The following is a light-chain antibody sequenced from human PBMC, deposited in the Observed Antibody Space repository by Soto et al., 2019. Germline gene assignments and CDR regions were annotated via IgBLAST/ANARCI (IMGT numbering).Light chain of an antibody. CDR1: QSVSSSY. CDR2: GAS. Sequence: PGERATLSCRASQSVSSSYLAWYQQKPGQAPRLPIYGASTRATGIPDRFSGSGSGTDFTLTISRLEPEDFAVYYCQQYSASPSITFGQGTRLETK. V-gene: IGKV3-20*01. J-gene: IGKJ5*01. CDR3: QQYSASPSIT.